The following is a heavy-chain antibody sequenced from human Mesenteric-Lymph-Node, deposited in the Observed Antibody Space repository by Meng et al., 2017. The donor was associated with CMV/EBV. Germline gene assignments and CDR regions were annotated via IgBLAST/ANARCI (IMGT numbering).Heavy chain of an antibody. CDR2: ISGGGGST. CDR3: ARTVTTNYYYGMDV. CDR1: GFTFSSYA. D-gene: IGHD4-11*01. Sequence: GESLKISCVASGFTFSSYAMSWVRQAPGKGLEWVSGISGGGGSTYYADSVKGRFTISRDTSKNTLHLQMNSLRAEDTAVYYCARTVTTNYYYGMDVWGQGTTVTVSS. V-gene: IGHV3-23*01. J-gene: IGHJ6*02.